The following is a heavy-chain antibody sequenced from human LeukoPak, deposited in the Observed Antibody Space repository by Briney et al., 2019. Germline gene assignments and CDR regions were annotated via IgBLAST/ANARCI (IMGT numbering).Heavy chain of an antibody. Sequence: GGSLRLSCAASGFTFSSYGMTWVRQAPGKGLEWVSGISGSADRTYYADSVKGRFTISRDNSKNTLYLRLNSLRAEDTAVYYCAKFAGSPIHLYHYFDFWGQGTLVTVSS. D-gene: IGHD3-10*01. CDR2: ISGSADRT. V-gene: IGHV3-23*01. J-gene: IGHJ4*02. CDR3: AKFAGSPIHLYHYFDF. CDR1: GFTFSSYG.